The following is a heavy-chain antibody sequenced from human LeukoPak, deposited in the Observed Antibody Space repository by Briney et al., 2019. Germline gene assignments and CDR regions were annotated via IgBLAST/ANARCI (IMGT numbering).Heavy chain of an antibody. CDR3: ATGTVTFKAGVGNQPDGITNWFDP. D-gene: IGHD4-17*01. CDR2: FDPEDGET. CDR1: GYTLTELS. Sequence: GASVKVSCKVSGYTLTELSMHWVRQAPGKGLEWMGGFDPEDGETIYAQKFQGRVTMTEDTSTDTAYMELSSLRSEDTAVYYCATGTVTFKAGVGNQPDGITNWFDPWGQGTLVTVSS. V-gene: IGHV1-24*01. J-gene: IGHJ5*02.